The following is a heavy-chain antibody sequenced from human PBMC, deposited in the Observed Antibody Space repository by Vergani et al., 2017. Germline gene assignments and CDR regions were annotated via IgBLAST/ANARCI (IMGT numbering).Heavy chain of an antibody. D-gene: IGHD1-14*01. J-gene: IGHJ6*02. CDR2: INAGNGNT. V-gene: IGHV1-3*01. Sequence: QVQLVQSGAEVKKPGASVKVSCKASGYTFTSYAMHWVRQAPGQRLEWMGWINAGNGNTKYSQKFQGRVTITRDTSASTAYMELSSLRPEDTAVYYCARDSVTAYYYYYGMDVWGQGTTVTVSS. CDR1: GYTFTSYA. CDR3: ARDSVTAYYYYYGMDV.